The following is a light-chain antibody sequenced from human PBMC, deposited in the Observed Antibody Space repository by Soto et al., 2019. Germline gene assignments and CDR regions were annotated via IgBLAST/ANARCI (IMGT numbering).Light chain of an antibody. V-gene: IGKV3-20*01. CDR3: QQYGSYALT. CDR2: GAS. J-gene: IGKJ4*01. Sequence: EILLTQSPGTLSLSPGERATLSCRASQSVSSIYLAWYQQKPGQAPRLLIYGASSRDTGIPDRFSGSGSGTDFTLTISRLEPEDFEVYYCQQYGSYALTFGGGTKVDIK. CDR1: QSVSSIY.